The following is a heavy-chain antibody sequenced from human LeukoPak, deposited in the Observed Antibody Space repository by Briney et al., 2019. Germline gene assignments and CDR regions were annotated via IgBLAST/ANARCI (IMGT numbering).Heavy chain of an antibody. V-gene: IGHV3-53*01. Sequence: GGSLRLACAASGFTVSTTYMTWVRQAPGKGLEWVSVIYTGGSTYYADSVKGRFTISRDISKNTLYLQMNSLRAEDTAVYYCARGTVTAPDSWGQGTLVTVSS. D-gene: IGHD4-17*01. CDR1: GFTVSTTY. CDR2: IYTGGST. J-gene: IGHJ4*02. CDR3: ARGTVTAPDS.